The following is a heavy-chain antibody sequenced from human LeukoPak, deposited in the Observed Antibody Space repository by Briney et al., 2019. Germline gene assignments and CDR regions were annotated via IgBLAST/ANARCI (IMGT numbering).Heavy chain of an antibody. CDR1: GFTFSSYA. CDR2: ISGSGGST. V-gene: IGHV3-23*01. Sequence: GGSLRLSCAASGFTFSSYAMSWVRQAPGKGLEWVSAISGSGGSTYYADSVKGRFTISRDNSKNTLYLQMNSLRAEDTAVYYCGKGHQYSGSYSNWGQGTLVTVSS. D-gene: IGHD1-26*01. J-gene: IGHJ4*02. CDR3: GKGHQYSGSYSN.